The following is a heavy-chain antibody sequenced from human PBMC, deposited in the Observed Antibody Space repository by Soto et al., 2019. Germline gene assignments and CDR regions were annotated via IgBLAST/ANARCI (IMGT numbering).Heavy chain of an antibody. Sequence: QVQLQESGPGLVKPSQTLSLTCTVSGGSISSGGYYWTWIRQHPGKGLEWIGHISYSATTYYSPSLKSRVTISVDTSKNQFSLKMSSVTAADTAVYYCARAKIWGSYRYNWFDPWGQGTLVTVSS. CDR2: ISYSATT. D-gene: IGHD3-16*02. V-gene: IGHV4-31*03. J-gene: IGHJ5*02. CDR3: ARAKIWGSYRYNWFDP. CDR1: GGSISSGGYY.